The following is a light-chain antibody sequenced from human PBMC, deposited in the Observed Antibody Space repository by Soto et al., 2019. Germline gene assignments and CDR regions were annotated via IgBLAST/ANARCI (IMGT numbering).Light chain of an antibody. CDR3: QQYGSSPT. V-gene: IGKV3-20*01. CDR2: GAS. Sequence: DIVLTQSPATLSLSPGERATLSCRASQSVSSGYLAWYQHMPGQAPRLLIYGASSRATGIPDRFSGSGSGTDFTLTISRLEPEDFAVYYCQQYGSSPTFGQGTKVDIK. J-gene: IGKJ1*01. CDR1: QSVSSGY.